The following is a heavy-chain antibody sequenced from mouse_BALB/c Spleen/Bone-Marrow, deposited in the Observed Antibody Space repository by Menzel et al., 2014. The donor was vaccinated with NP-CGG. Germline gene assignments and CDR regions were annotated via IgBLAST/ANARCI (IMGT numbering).Heavy chain of an antibody. J-gene: IGHJ3*01. Sequence: QVQLKQSGAELAKPGASVKMSCKASGYTFTSYWMHWIKQRPGQGLEWIGYITPSTGYIEYNQKFKDKATLTADKSSSTAYMQLSSLTSEDSAVYYCARPRFAYWGHGTLVTVSA. CDR1: GYTFTSYW. CDR2: ITPSTGYI. V-gene: IGHV1-7*01. CDR3: ARPRFAY.